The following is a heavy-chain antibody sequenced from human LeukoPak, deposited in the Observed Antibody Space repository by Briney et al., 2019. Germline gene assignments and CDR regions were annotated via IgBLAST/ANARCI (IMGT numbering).Heavy chain of an antibody. Sequence: AGGSLRLSCAASGFTFSSYSMNWVRQAPGKGLEWVSYISSSSSTIYYADSVKGRFTISRDNAKNSLYLQMNSLRDEDTAVYYCAREKILLWFGELLNKPFDYWGQGTLVTVSS. CDR3: AREKILLWFGELLNKPFDY. CDR1: GFTFSSYS. J-gene: IGHJ4*02. CDR2: ISSSSSTI. D-gene: IGHD3-10*01. V-gene: IGHV3-48*02.